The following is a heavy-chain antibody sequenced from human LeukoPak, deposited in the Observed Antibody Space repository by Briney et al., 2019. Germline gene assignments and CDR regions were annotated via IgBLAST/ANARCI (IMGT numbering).Heavy chain of an antibody. D-gene: IGHD6-19*01. Sequence: ASVKVSCKASGYTFTAYYMHWVRQAPGQGLEWMGWINPNSGGTNYAQKFQGRVTMTRDTSISTAYMELSRLRSDDTAVYYCARDKAPIAVAGLGFDYWGQGTLVTVSS. CDR2: INPNSGGT. CDR1: GYTFTAYY. CDR3: ARDKAPIAVAGLGFDY. V-gene: IGHV1-2*02. J-gene: IGHJ4*02.